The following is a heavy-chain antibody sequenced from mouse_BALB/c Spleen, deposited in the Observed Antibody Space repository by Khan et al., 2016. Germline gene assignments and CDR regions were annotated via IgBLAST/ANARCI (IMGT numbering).Heavy chain of an antibody. CDR3: TRRDYYGLFDY. CDR1: GYSITSDYA. V-gene: IGHV3-2*02. CDR2: ISYSGNT. Sequence: EVQLVESGPGLVKPSQSLSLTCTVTGYSITSDYAWNWIRQFPGNKLEWMGYISYSGNTSYNPSLQSRISITRDTSKNQFFLQLNSVTTEDTATXYCTRRDYYGLFDYWGQGTTLTVSS. J-gene: IGHJ2*01. D-gene: IGHD1-1*01.